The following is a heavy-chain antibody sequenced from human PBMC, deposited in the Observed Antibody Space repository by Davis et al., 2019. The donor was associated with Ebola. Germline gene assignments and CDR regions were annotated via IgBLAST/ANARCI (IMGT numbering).Heavy chain of an antibody. V-gene: IGHV6-1*01. CDR3: ARLNWGLKAFDI. CDR2: TYYTSKWYN. CDR1: GDSVSGNNGA. J-gene: IGHJ3*02. D-gene: IGHD7-27*01. Sequence: HSQTLSLTCAISGDSVSGNNGAWNWIRQSPSRGLEWLGRTYYTSKWYNDYAGSVKSRITINPDTSKNQLSLQLNSVTPEDTAVYYCARLNWGLKAFDIWGQGTMVTVSS.